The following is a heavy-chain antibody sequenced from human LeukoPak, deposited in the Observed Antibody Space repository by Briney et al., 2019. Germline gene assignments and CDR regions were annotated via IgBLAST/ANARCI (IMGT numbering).Heavy chain of an antibody. CDR2: INSINAV. D-gene: IGHD3-16*01. V-gene: IGHV3-48*01. CDR1: GFMFDTYI. CDR3: ARVSARVYDY. J-gene: IGHJ4*02. Sequence: GGSLRLSCAASGFMFDTYIMTWVRQAPGKGLEWISYINSINAVYYTDSVQGRFNISRDNAKNSLYLQMNSLRVEDTAMYYCARVSARVYDYWGRGTLFTVSS.